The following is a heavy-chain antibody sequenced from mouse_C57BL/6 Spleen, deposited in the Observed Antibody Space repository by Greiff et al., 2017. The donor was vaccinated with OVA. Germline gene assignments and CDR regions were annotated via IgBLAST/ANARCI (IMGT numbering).Heavy chain of an antibody. CDR3: ARDHGIYDGDYGGFDY. V-gene: IGHV5-4*01. CDR2: ISAGGSYT. D-gene: IGHD2-3*01. Sequence: EVKVVESGGGLVKPGGSLKLSCAASGFTFSSYAMSWVRQTPEKRLEWVATISAGGSYTYSPDNVKGRFTISKDNAKNNLYLQISHLKSKDTAMYYCARDHGIYDGDYGGFDYWGQGTTLTVSS. CDR1: GFTFSSYA. J-gene: IGHJ2*01.